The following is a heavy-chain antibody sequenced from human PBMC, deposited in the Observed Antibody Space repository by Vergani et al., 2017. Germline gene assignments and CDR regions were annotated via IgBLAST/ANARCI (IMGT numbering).Heavy chain of an antibody. J-gene: IGHJ4*02. CDR3: ERPNMMTFGGGIVPYFFDY. V-gene: IGHV5-51*03. D-gene: IGHD3-16*02. CDR1: GYSFTSYW. Sequence: EVQLVQSGAEVKKPGESLKISCKGSGYSFTSYWIGWVRQMPGKGLEWMGIIYPGDSDTRYSPSFQGQVTIPADKSISTAYLQWSSLKAAGAAMYYCERPNMMTFGGGIVPYFFDYWGQGTLVTVSS. CDR2: IYPGDSDT.